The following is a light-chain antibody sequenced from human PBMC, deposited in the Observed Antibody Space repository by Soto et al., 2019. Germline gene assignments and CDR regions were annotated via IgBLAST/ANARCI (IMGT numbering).Light chain of an antibody. CDR1: QSLVHTNGKTY. J-gene: IGKJ3*01. Sequence: DIVMTQTPLSLHVTLGQPASISCRSSQSLVHTNGKTYLSWLHQRPGQPTRLLIYEISNRFFGVPDRFSGSGAGTEFTMKISRVEAEDVGVYYCMQARQSPTFGPGTKVDIE. CDR2: EIS. CDR3: MQARQSPT. V-gene: IGKV2-24*01.